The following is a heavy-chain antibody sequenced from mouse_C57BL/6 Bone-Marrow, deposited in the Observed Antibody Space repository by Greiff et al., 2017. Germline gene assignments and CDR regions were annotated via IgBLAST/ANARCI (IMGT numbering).Heavy chain of an antibody. CDR1: GYTFTSYT. CDR3: ARANWSFAY. J-gene: IGHJ3*01. V-gene: IGHV1-4*01. CDR2: INPSSGYT. Sequence: VQLKQSGAELARPGASVKMSCKASGYTFTSYTMHWVKQRPGQGLEWIGYINPSSGYTKYNQKFKDKATLTADKSSSTAYMQLRSLPSEDSAVYYCARANWSFAYWGQGTLVTVSA. D-gene: IGHD4-1*02.